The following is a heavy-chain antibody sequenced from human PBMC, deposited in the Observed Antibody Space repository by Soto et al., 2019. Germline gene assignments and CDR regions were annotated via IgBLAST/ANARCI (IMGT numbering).Heavy chain of an antibody. CDR2: IYWDDDK. V-gene: IGHV2-5*02. D-gene: IGHD3-3*01. CDR1: GFSLTTSGVG. CDR3: AHRVLRTVFGLVTTTAIYFDF. J-gene: IGHJ4*02. Sequence: QITLNESGPTQVKPRQTLTLTCTFSGFSLTTSGVGVGWIRQSPGKAPEWLAPIYWDDDKRYSPSLKSRLTTTKYTSKNQVGLTMADLDPADTATYYCAHRVLRTVFGLVTTTAIYFDFWGQGTPVAVSS.